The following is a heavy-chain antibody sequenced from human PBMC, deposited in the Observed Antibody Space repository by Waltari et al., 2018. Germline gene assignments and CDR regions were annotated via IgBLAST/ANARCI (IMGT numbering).Heavy chain of an antibody. V-gene: IGHV4-61*02. CDR2: IYNSGGV. J-gene: IGHJ4*02. Sequence: QVQLQESGPGLVKPSQTLSLTCTVSGDSISNGSSHWSWIRQPAGKRLEWIGRIYNSGGVNYTPSLKSRVTISRDTSKNQCSLDLGSVTAADTAIYYCAREEGRYYNFWNGYYAFDNWGQGTLVTVSS. D-gene: IGHD3-3*01. CDR1: GDSISNGSSH. CDR3: AREEGRYYNFWNGYYAFDN.